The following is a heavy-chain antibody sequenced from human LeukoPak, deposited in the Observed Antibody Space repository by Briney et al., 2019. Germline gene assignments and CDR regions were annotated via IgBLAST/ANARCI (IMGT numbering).Heavy chain of an antibody. V-gene: IGHV3-48*03. CDR3: ARDSPNYDILTGYPYWYFDL. J-gene: IGHJ2*01. D-gene: IGHD3-9*01. Sequence: AGGSLRLSCAASGFTFSSYEMNWVRQAPGKGLEWVSYISSSGSTIYYADSVKGRFTISRDNAKNSLYLQMNSLRAEDTAVYYCARDSPNYDILTGYPYWYFDLWGRGTLVTVSS. CDR1: GFTFSSYE. CDR2: ISSSGSTI.